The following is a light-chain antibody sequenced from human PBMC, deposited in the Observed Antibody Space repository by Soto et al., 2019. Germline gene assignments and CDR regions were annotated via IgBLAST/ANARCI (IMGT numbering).Light chain of an antibody. Sequence: DIVMTQSPDSLAMSLGERATINCKSSQSLLHTSNDKNYLAWYQQKPGQAPTLLIYWASTRQSGVPDRFSGSGSGTDFTLTISSLQAQDVAVYYCQQYYDTPLTFGGGTKVESK. J-gene: IGKJ4*01. V-gene: IGKV4-1*01. CDR2: WAS. CDR3: QQYYDTPLT. CDR1: QSLLHTSNDKNY.